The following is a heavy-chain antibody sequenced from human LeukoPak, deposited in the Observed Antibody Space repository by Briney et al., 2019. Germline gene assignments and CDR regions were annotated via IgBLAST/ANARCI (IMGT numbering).Heavy chain of an antibody. CDR2: IGTHNGNT. V-gene: IGHV1-18*01. D-gene: IGHD6-19*01. J-gene: IGHJ4*02. CDR1: GYTFTSYG. Sequence: GASVKVSCKTSGYTFTSYGVSWVRQAPGQGLEWMGWIGTHNGNTNYAQKFQGRVIMTTDTSTSTAYMELMSLRSDDTAVFCCARDGSGGGGYFDYWGQGTLVTVSS. CDR3: ARDGSGGGGYFDY.